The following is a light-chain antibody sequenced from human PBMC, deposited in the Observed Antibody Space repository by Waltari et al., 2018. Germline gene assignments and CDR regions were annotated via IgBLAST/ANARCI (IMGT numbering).Light chain of an antibody. CDR2: RDF. CDR3: QVWDSSSHVV. Sequence: SYELTQPPSMSVALGRTARITCGGTTISYKNVPWYQQRPGQAPVLIIYRDFNRPSGIPERFSGSNSGNTATLVINTAQAEDEADYYCQVWDSSSHVVFGGGTKLTVL. J-gene: IGLJ2*01. CDR1: TISYKN. V-gene: IGLV3-9*01.